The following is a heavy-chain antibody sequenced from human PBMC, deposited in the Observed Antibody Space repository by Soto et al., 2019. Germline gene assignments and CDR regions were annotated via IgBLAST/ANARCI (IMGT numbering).Heavy chain of an antibody. CDR1: GGTFSSYI. D-gene: IGHD7-27*01. V-gene: IGHV1-69*02. CDR2: IIPILDIT. Sequence: QVQLVQSGAEVKKPGSPVKVSCKASGGTFSSYIITWVRQAPGQGLEWMGRIIPILDITYYAQRFQGRVTITADKSTSTAYMELSGLRSDDSAVYFCAKSPTPGSATSSYYGMDVWGQGTTVTVSS. CDR3: AKSPTPGSATSSYYGMDV. J-gene: IGHJ6*02.